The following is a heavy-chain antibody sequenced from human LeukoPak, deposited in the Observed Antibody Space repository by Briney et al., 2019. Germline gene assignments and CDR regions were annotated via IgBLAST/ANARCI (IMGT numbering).Heavy chain of an antibody. CDR3: ARLVAHFDY. V-gene: IGHV4-39*01. J-gene: IGHJ4*02. CDR2: FYYSGST. CDR1: GGSIISSSYY. D-gene: IGHD2-2*01. Sequence: SETLSLTCTVSGGSIISSSYYWDWIRQPPGKGLDWIGSFYYSGSTYYNPSLRSRVTISVDTSKNQFSLKLSSVTAADTAVYYCARLVAHFDYWGQGTLVTVSS.